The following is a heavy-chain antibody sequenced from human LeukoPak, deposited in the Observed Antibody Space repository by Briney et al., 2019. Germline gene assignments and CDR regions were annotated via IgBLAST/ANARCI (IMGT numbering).Heavy chain of an antibody. J-gene: IGHJ4*02. CDR3: ARDSYSSSWYRPPTFDY. D-gene: IGHD6-13*01. CDR2: IYTSGST. V-gene: IGHV4-4*07. Sequence: SETLSLTCTVSGGSIRSYYWSWIRQPAGKGLEWIGRIYTSGSTNYNPSLKSRVTMSVDTSKNQFSLKLSSVTAADTAVYYCARDSYSSSWYRPPTFDYWGQGTLVTVSS. CDR1: GGSIRSYY.